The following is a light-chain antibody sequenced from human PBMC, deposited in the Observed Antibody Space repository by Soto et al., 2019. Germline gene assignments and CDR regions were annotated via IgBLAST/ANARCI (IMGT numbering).Light chain of an antibody. CDR1: QSLLQTNGYNY. CDR2: LAS. CDR3: MQAHQTPYT. J-gene: IGKJ2*01. V-gene: IGKV2-28*01. Sequence: DIVMTQSPLSLPVTPGEPASISCRSSQSLLQTNGYNYLDWYVQKPGQSPQLLIYLASSRASGVPDRFRGSRSGTDFTLEISRVEAEDVGVYYCMQAHQTPYTFGLGTKLEIK.